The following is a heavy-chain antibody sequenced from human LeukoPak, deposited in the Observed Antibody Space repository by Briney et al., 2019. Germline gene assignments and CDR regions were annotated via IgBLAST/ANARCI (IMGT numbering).Heavy chain of an antibody. V-gene: IGHV3-23*01. CDR3: AKDYNNYFDP. Sequence: GGSLRLSCAASGFTFTKYAMSWVRQAPGKGPEWVSAISGGGGSAYYGDSVKGRFTISRDNSKNTLWLQMNSLRADDTAVYYCAKDYNNYFDPWGQGTLVTVSS. CDR1: GFTFTKYA. CDR2: ISGGGGSA. J-gene: IGHJ5*02.